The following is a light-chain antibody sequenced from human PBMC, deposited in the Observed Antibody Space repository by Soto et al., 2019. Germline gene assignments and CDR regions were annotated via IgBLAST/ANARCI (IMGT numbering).Light chain of an antibody. J-gene: IGKJ4*01. CDR1: QSVSNN. V-gene: IGKV3-15*01. CDR3: QQYNQWPLT. Sequence: DILMTQSPSTLSASPGEKATISCRASQSVSNNLAWYQQKPGQAPKLLIYFASTLATGIPARFSGSGSGTEFTLTISSLQSEDFAAYYCQQYNQWPLTFGGGTKAEIK. CDR2: FAS.